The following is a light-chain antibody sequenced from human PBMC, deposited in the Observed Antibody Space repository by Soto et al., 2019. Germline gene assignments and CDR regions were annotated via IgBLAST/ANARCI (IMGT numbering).Light chain of an antibody. CDR2: RNN. V-gene: IGLV1-47*01. CDR1: SSNIGSNY. Sequence: QSVLTQPPSASGTPGQRVTISCSGSSSNIGSNYVYWYQQLPGTAPKLLIYRNNQRPSGVPDRFSGSKSGTLASLAISGLRSEDEADYYCAAWDDSLRGVVFGGGTKLTVL. J-gene: IGLJ2*01. CDR3: AAWDDSLRGVV.